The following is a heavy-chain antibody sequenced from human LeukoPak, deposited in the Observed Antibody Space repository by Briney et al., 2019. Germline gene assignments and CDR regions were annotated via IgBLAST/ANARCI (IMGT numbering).Heavy chain of an antibody. CDR3: ASSRGSGGPFDF. CDR1: GLTFSSYW. V-gene: IGHV3-7*01. J-gene: IGHJ4*02. D-gene: IGHD3-10*01. CDR2: IKVDGSER. Sequence: PGGSLRLSCAASGLTFSSYWMSWVRQAPGKGLEWVANIKVDGSERYYKDSVRGRFTISRDYSKNSLDLQMNSLRAEDTAVYYCASSRGSGGPFDFWGQGTLVTVSS.